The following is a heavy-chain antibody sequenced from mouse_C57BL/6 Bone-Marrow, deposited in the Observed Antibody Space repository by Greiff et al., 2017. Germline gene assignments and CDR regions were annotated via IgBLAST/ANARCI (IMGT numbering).Heavy chain of an antibody. CDR1: GYTFTSYW. CDR3: AIGPPYYYGIAMDY. D-gene: IGHD1-1*01. V-gene: IGHV1-52*01. Sequence: QVQLQQPGAELVRPGSSVKLSCKASGYTFTSYWMHWVKQRPIQGLEWIGNIDPSDSETHYNQKFKDKATLTVDKSSSTAYMHLSSLTSEDSAVYYCAIGPPYYYGIAMDYWGQGTSVTVSS. J-gene: IGHJ4*01. CDR2: IDPSDSET.